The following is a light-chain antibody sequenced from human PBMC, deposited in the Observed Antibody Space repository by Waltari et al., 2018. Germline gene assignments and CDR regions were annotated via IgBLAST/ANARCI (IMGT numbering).Light chain of an antibody. J-gene: IGKJ4*01. CDR2: AAS. V-gene: IGKV1-17*01. CDR1: QGISTY. Sequence: DIQMTQSPSSLSASARDRVTITCRASQGISTYLNWYQQKPGKAPKRLIYAASSLESGVPSRFSGSGSGTDFTLTISSLQPEDVATYYCIQYNSIPFTFGGGTKVEIK. CDR3: IQYNSIPFT.